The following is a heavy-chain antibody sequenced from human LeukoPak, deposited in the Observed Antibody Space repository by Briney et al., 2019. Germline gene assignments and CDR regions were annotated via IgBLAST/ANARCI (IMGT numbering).Heavy chain of an antibody. Sequence: ASVKVSCKASGYTFTSNALGWVRQAPGQGLEWMGWINTNTGNPTHAQGFTGRFVFSLDTSDNTAYLQISSLQAEDTAVYSCASFFCTSALCYYLDYWGQGTLVTVSS. V-gene: IGHV7-4-1*02. CDR1: GYTFTSNA. D-gene: IGHD2-8*01. CDR3: ASFFCTSALCYYLDY. J-gene: IGHJ4*02. CDR2: INTNTGNP.